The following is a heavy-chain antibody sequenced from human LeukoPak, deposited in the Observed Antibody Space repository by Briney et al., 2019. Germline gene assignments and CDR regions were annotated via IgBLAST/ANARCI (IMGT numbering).Heavy chain of an antibody. V-gene: IGHV3-7*02. J-gene: IGHJ4*02. CDR2: INQDGSDK. CDR1: GFTLSSHW. Sequence: PGGSLRLSCAPSGFTLSSHWMTWVRQAPGKGLEWVANINQDGSDKNFVDSVKGRFTISRDNAENSLYLQMNSLRAEDTAVYYCARVGEYCSGGNCYSDYWGQGTLVTVSS. D-gene: IGHD2-15*01. CDR3: ARVGEYCSGGNCYSDY.